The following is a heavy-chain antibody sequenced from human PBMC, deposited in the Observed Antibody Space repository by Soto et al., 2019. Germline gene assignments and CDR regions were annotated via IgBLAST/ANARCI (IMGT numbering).Heavy chain of an antibody. D-gene: IGHD3-16*01. V-gene: IGHV4-39*01. J-gene: IGHJ6*02. CDR3: ARWGYYYYGMDV. CDR1: GAPISISSSY. CDR2: ICYSGLT. Sequence: PSETLSLTCTVSGAPISISSSYWGWLRQPPGKGLEWIGRICYSGLTYYNPSLKSRVTISVDTSKNQFSLMLSAVTAADTAVYYCARWGYYYYGMDVWGQGTTVTVSS.